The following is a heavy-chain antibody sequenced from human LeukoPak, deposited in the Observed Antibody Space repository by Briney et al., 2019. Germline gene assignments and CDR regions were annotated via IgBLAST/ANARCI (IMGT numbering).Heavy chain of an antibody. Sequence: GGSLRLSCAASGFTFSSYSMNWVRQAPGKGLEWVSSISSSSSYIYYADSVKGRFTISRDNAKNSLYLQMNSLGAEDTAVYYCARAACSSTSCSYFDYWGQGTLVTVSS. D-gene: IGHD2-2*01. V-gene: IGHV3-21*01. J-gene: IGHJ4*02. CDR1: GFTFSSYS. CDR2: ISSSSSYI. CDR3: ARAACSSTSCSYFDY.